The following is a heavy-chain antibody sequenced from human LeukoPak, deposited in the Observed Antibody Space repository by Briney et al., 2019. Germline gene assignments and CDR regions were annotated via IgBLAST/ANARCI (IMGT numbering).Heavy chain of an antibody. CDR3: AKTGLQLWLFAY. D-gene: IGHD5-18*01. CDR2: ISYDGNNK. J-gene: IGHJ4*02. V-gene: IGHV3-30*18. CDR1: GFTFSSYG. Sequence: PGGSLRLSCAASGFTFSSYGMHWVRQAPGKGLEWVALISYDGNNKYYADPVKGRFTISRGNAKNTLYLQMNSLRPDNTAVYYCAKTGLQLWLFAYWGQGTLVTVSS.